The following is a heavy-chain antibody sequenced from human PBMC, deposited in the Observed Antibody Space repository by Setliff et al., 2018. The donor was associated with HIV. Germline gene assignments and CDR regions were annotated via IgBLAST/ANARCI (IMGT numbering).Heavy chain of an antibody. D-gene: IGHD3-10*01. CDR2: ISGRDGRT. Sequence: PGGSLRLSCEASAFIFSSYGMTWVRQAPGKGLEWVSTISGRDGRTYYADSVKGRFTISRDSSKNTLYLQMNSLRAGDTAVYYCAGETNTMIRGALDRWGQGTMVTVSS. J-gene: IGHJ3*01. CDR3: AGETNTMIRGALDR. CDR1: AFIFSSYG. V-gene: IGHV3-23*01.